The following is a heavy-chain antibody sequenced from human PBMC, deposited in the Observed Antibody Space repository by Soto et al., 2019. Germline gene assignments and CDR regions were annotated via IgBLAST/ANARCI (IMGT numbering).Heavy chain of an antibody. CDR2: IYYSGST. Sequence: QVPLQESGPGLVKPSETLSLTCTVSGGSISSYYWSWIRQPPGKGLEWIGYIYYSGSTNYNPSLKSRVTISVDTSKNQFSLKLSSVTAADTAVYYCACGSYYYGMDVWGQGTTVTVSS. J-gene: IGHJ6*02. V-gene: IGHV4-59*01. D-gene: IGHD1-26*01. CDR1: GGSISSYY. CDR3: ACGSYYYGMDV.